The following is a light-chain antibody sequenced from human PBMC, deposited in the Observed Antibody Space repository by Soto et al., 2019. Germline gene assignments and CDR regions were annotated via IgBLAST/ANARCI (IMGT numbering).Light chain of an antibody. V-gene: IGKV3-20*01. J-gene: IGKJ1*01. Sequence: EIVLTQSPGTLSLSPGERATLSCRASQSVSSYYLAWYQQKPGQAPRLLIYAASSRATGIPDRFSGGGSGTDFTLNISRLEPDDFAVYYCQQCGSSQWTFGQGTKVEIK. CDR2: AAS. CDR3: QQCGSSQWT. CDR1: QSVSSYY.